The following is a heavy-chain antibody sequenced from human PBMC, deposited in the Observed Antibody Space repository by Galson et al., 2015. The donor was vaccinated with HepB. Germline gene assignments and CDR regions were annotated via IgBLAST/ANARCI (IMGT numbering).Heavy chain of an antibody. CDR2: ISYDGSNK. V-gene: IGHV3-30*18. CDR1: GFTFSSYG. D-gene: IGHD3-16*01. J-gene: IGHJ4*02. CDR3: AKDHNDYVWGSYADY. Sequence: SLRLSCAASGFTFSSYGMHWVRQAPGKGLEWVAVISYDGSNKYYADSVKGRFTISRDNSKNTLYLQMNSLRAEDTAVYYCAKDHNDYVWGSYADYWGQGTLVTVSS.